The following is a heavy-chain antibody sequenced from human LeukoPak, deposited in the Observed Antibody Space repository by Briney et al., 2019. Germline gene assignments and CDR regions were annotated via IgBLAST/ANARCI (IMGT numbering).Heavy chain of an antibody. J-gene: IGHJ4*02. CDR3: ARRVVVPAAPYYFDY. CDR2: INSDGSST. CDR1: GFIFRSYW. D-gene: IGHD2-2*01. Sequence: GGSLRLSCESTGFIFRSYWMQWVRKAPGKGLVWVSRINSDGSSTSYADSVKGRFAISRNNAKHTLYLQMNSLRAEDTAVYYCARRVVVPAAPYYFDYWGQGTLVTVSS. V-gene: IGHV3-74*01.